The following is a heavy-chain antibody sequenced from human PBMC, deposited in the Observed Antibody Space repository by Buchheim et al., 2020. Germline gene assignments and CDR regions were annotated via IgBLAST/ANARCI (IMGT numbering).Heavy chain of an antibody. CDR1: DGSFSGYY. J-gene: IGHJ4*02. D-gene: IGHD3-10*01. CDR2: INHSGST. CDR3: ARGVSIDYYGSGRIMGFDY. Sequence: QVQLQQWGAGLLKPSETLSLTCAVYDGSFSGYYWSWIRQPPGKGPEWIGEINHSGSTNYNPSLKSRVTISVDTSKNQFSLKLSSVTAADTAVYYCARGVSIDYYGSGRIMGFDYWGQGTL. V-gene: IGHV4-34*01.